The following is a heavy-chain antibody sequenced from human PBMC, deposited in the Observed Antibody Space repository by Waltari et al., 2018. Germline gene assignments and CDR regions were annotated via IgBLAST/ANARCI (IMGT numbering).Heavy chain of an antibody. CDR2: INPCGGST. V-gene: IGHV1-46*01. CDR3: ARSRILTGYFPNEEFDN. CDR1: EYTFTSYY. D-gene: IGHD3-9*01. Sequence: QVQLVQSGAEVKKPGASVRLSCKASEYTFTSYYINWVRQAPGQGPEWMGVINPCGGSTIYAQKFQGRVTMSRDTSTSTVYMELSSLRSEDTAVYYCARSRILTGYFPNEEFDNWGQGTLVTVSS. J-gene: IGHJ4*02.